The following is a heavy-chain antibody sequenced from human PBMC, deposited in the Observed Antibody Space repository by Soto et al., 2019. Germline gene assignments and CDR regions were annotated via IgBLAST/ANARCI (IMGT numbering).Heavy chain of an antibody. CDR2: INHSGNT. Sequence: SETLSLTCAVYGGSFSGYGWSWIRQPPGKGLEWIGEINHSGNTNYNPSLKSRVTISVDKSKNQFSLKLSSVTAADTAVYYCASQGLPYFDWSPTPLYYMDVWGKGTTVTVSS. J-gene: IGHJ6*03. CDR1: GGSFSGYG. D-gene: IGHD3-9*01. V-gene: IGHV4-34*01. CDR3: ASQGLPYFDWSPTPLYYMDV.